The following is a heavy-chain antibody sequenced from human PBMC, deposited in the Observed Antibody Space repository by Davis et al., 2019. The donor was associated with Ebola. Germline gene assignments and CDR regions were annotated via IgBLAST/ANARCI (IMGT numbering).Heavy chain of an antibody. Sequence: GESLKISCAASGFTFSSYAMNWVRQAPGKGLEWVSSISGSGDNTYYADSVKGRFTVSRDNSKNTLYLQMNSLRAEDTAVYYCARRTTVTTRPHYYYYYGMDVWGKGTTVTVSS. CDR1: GFTFSSYA. J-gene: IGHJ6*04. V-gene: IGHV3-23*01. CDR2: ISGSGDNT. D-gene: IGHD4-17*01. CDR3: ARRTTVTTRPHYYYYYGMDV.